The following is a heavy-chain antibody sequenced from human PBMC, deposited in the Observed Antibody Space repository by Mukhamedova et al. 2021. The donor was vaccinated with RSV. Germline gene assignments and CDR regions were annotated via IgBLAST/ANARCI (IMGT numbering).Heavy chain of an antibody. Sequence: KRYTGTTEYAASVEGRFSISRDDSKRIAYLEMNNLKSEDTAVYYCTREPVGNSGTYFGSHCWGQGTLVSVSS. CDR3: TREPVGNSGTYFGSHC. V-gene: IGHV3-49*02. D-gene: IGHD1-26*01. J-gene: IGHJ4*02. CDR2: KRYTGTT.